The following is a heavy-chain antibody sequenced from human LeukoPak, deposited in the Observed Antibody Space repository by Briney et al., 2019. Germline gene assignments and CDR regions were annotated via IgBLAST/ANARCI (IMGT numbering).Heavy chain of an antibody. CDR1: GGSISSYY. CDR3: AKDVQSWTGTLTTYSYYYMDV. CDR2: FSTSGYT. D-gene: IGHD4-11*01. V-gene: IGHV4-4*07. J-gene: IGHJ6*03. Sequence: SETLSLTCTVSGGSISSYYWSWIRQPAGKGLEWIGRFSTSGYTSYNPSLKSRVTLSVDTSKNQFSLKLTSVTAADTAVYYCAKDVQSWTGTLTTYSYYYMDVWSKGTTVTVSS.